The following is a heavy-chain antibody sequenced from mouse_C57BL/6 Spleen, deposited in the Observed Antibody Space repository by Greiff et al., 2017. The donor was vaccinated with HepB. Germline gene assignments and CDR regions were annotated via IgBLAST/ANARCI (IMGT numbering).Heavy chain of an antibody. Sequence: QVQLQQSGAELVRPGTSVKLSCKASGYTFTSYWMHWVKQRPGQGLEWIGVIDPSDSYTNYNQKFKGKATLTVDTSSSTAYMQLSSLTSEDSAVYDCARRQGVMDYWGQGTSVTVSS. CDR1: GYTFTSYW. CDR2: IDPSDSYT. CDR3: ARRQGVMDY. V-gene: IGHV1-59*01. D-gene: IGHD6-1*01. J-gene: IGHJ4*01.